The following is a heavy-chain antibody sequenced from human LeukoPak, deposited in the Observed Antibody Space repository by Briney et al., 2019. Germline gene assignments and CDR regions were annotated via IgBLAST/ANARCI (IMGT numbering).Heavy chain of an antibody. CDR3: ARNTYDFWSGYYPPPPQFFDY. D-gene: IGHD3-3*01. CDR1: GGSFSGYY. V-gene: IGHV4-34*01. Sequence: PSETLSLTCAVYGGSFSGYYWSWIRQPPGKGLEWIGEINHSGSTNYNPSLKSRVTISVDTSKNQFSLKLSSVTAADTAVYYCARNTYDFWSGYYPPPPQFFDYWGQGTLVTVSS. CDR2: INHSGST. J-gene: IGHJ4*02.